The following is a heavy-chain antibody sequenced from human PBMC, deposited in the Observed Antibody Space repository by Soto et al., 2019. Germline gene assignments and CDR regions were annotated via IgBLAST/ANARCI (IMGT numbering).Heavy chain of an antibody. V-gene: IGHV1-8*01. CDR2: MNPSRVNT. CDR1: GFTFTSYD. J-gene: IGHJ5*02. D-gene: IGHD6-19*01. Sequence: ASVKVSCKASGFTFTSYDINWVRQATGQGLEWRGWMNPSRVNTGYAQKFQCRVTMTTNTSLRRASMELRCLRSEETTVLSCTRGHRRAQCLALKKTNWFDPWGQGTLVTVSS. CDR3: TRGHRRAQCLALKKTNWFDP.